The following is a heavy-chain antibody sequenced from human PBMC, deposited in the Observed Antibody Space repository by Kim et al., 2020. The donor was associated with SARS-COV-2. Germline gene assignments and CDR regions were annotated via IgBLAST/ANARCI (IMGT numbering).Heavy chain of an antibody. D-gene: IGHD1-1*01. Sequence: SVKVSCKASGGTFSSYTISWVRQAPGQGLEWMGRIIPILGIANYAQKFQGRVTITADKSTSTAYMELSSLRSEDTAVYYCASLEGKVQLERPLFREDDPLGQGTLVTVSS. CDR3: ASLEGKVQLERPLFREDDP. CDR2: IIPILGIA. J-gene: IGHJ5*02. V-gene: IGHV1-69*02. CDR1: GGTFSSYT.